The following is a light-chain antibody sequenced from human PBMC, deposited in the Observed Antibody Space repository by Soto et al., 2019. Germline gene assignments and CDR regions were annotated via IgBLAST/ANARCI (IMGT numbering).Light chain of an antibody. J-gene: IGLJ1*01. CDR2: KVS. V-gene: IGLV2-14*01. CDR1: SSDVGGYNY. Sequence: QSVLTQPASVSGSPGQSITISCTGTSSDVGGYNYVSWYQQRPGKAPKLMIYKVSNRPSGVSNRFSGSKSGSTASLTISGLQAEDDADYYCSSYTSSSPYVFGTGTKLTVL. CDR3: SSYTSSSPYV.